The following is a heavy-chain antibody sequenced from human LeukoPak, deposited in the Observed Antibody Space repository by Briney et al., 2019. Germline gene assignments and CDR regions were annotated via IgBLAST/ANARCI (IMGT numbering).Heavy chain of an antibody. D-gene: IGHD2-2*01. J-gene: IGHJ4*02. CDR3: VRDPNCSTTSCYSLDY. CDR2: ISSSGRII. CDR1: GFPYSSYE. Sequence: PGGSLRLSCAASGFPYSSYEMNWPRQTPGKGLEGVSYISSSGRIIYYADSVKGRFTISRDSAKNSLYLQVNSLRAEDTAVYYCVRDPNCSTTSCYSLDYWGQGTLVTVSS. V-gene: IGHV3-48*03.